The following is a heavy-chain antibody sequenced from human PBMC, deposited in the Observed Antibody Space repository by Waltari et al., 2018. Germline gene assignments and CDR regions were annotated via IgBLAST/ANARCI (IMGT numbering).Heavy chain of an antibody. CDR2: INPNSGGT. CDR1: GYTFTGYY. D-gene: IGHD1-26*01. CDR3: ARVLYSGSYLDAFDI. Sequence: QVQLVQSGAEVKKPGASVKVSCKASGYTFTGYYMHWVRQAPGQGLEWMGRINPNSGGTNYAQKFQGRVTMTRDTSISTAYMELSRLRSDDTTVYYCARVLYSGSYLDAFDIWGQGTMVTVSS. J-gene: IGHJ3*02. V-gene: IGHV1-2*06.